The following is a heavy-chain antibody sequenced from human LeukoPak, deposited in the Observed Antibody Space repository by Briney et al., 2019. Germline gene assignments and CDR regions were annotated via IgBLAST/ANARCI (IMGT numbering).Heavy chain of an antibody. J-gene: IGHJ6*02. D-gene: IGHD3-10*01. V-gene: IGHV1-18*01. CDR1: GYTFTSYG. CDR2: ISAYNGNT. Sequence: ASVKVSCKASGYTFTSYGITWVRQAPGQGLEWMGWISAYNGNTNYAQKLQGRVTMTTDTSTSTAYMELRSLRSDNTAVYYCARSATNRDTSASGSDYYYYGMDVWGQGTTVTVSS. CDR3: ARSATNRDTSASGSDYYYYGMDV.